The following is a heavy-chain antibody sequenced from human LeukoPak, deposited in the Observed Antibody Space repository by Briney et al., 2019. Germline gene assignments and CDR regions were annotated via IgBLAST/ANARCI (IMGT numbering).Heavy chain of an antibody. CDR1: GFTFSSYS. D-gene: IGHD3-10*01. CDR2: ITRTSIYI. V-gene: IGHV3-21*01. J-gene: IGHJ3*02. Sequence: GGSLRLSCAASGFTFSSYSMTWVRQAPGKGLEWVSSITRTSIYIYYADSVKGRFTISRDNAKNSLYLQMNSLRAEDTAVYYCARESRGAFDIWGQGTMVTVSS. CDR3: ARESRGAFDI.